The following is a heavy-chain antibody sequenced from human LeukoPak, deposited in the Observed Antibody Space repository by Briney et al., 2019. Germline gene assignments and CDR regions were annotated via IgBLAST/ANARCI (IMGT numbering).Heavy chain of an antibody. V-gene: IGHV3-23*01. CDR3: AKAVSRFLEWSYFDC. Sequence: GGSLRLSCAASGFTFSNYGMSWVRQAPGKGLEWVSTISASAGSTYYADSVKGRFTISRDNSRNTLFLQMNSLRAEDTAVYYCAKAVSRFLEWSYFDCWGQGTLVTVSS. D-gene: IGHD3-3*01. CDR2: ISASAGST. J-gene: IGHJ4*02. CDR1: GFTFSNYG.